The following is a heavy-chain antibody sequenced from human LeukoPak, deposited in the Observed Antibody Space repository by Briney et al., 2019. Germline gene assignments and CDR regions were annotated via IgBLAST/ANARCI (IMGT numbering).Heavy chain of an antibody. CDR1: GHTFTGYY. J-gene: IGHJ4*02. Sequence: GASVKVSCKASGHTFTGYYMHWVRQAPGQGLEWMGWINPNSGGTNYAQKFQGRVTMTRDTSISTAYMELSRLRSDDTAVYYCARDIGYCSSTSCQTDYWGQGTLVTVSS. D-gene: IGHD2-2*01. CDR2: INPNSGGT. CDR3: ARDIGYCSSTSCQTDY. V-gene: IGHV1-2*02.